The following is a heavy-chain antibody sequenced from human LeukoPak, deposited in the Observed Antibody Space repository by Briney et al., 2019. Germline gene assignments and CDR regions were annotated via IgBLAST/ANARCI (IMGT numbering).Heavy chain of an antibody. D-gene: IGHD3-10*01. J-gene: IGHJ5*02. V-gene: IGHV1-69*13. CDR1: GYTFTSYD. CDR3: ASDVNTMVGGVGNWFDP. CDR2: IIPMFGTA. Sequence: ASVKVSCKASGYTFTSYDINWVRQAPGQGLEWMGGIIPMFGTAKYSQKIQDRVTITADEATSTAYMELSSLRFEDTAVYYCASDVNTMVGGVGNWFDPWGQGTLVTVSS.